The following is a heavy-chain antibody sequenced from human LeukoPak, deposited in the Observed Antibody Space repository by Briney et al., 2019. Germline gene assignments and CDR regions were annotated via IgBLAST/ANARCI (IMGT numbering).Heavy chain of an antibody. V-gene: IGHV4-59*01. D-gene: IGHD2-15*01. CDR1: GGSISSYY. CDR3: AGIRVGAANFDY. Sequence: SETLSLTCTVSGGSISSYYWSWIRQPPGKGLEWIGYIYYSGSTNYNPSLKSRVTISVDTSKNQFSLKLSSVTAADTAVYYRAGIRVGAANFDYWGQGTLVTVSS. CDR2: IYYSGST. J-gene: IGHJ4*02.